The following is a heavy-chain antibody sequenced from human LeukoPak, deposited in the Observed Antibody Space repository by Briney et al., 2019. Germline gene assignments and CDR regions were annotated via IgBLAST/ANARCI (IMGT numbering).Heavy chain of an antibody. Sequence: PGGSLRLSCAASGFTFNNYAMTWVRQSPGKGLEWVSAITGSGDSTYYADSVKGRFTISRDNAKNSLYLQMNSLRAEDTAVYYCARDLMGIAYRGAFYYWGQGTLVTVSS. V-gene: IGHV3-23*01. CDR2: ITGSGDST. D-gene: IGHD6-13*01. CDR3: ARDLMGIAYRGAFYY. CDR1: GFTFNNYA. J-gene: IGHJ4*02.